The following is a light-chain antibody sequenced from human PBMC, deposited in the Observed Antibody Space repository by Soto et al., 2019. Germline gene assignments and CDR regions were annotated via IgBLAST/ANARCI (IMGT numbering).Light chain of an antibody. V-gene: IGKV1-5*01. Sequence: DIQVTQSPSTLSASVGDRVTFTCRASQSISSWLAWYQQKPGRAPKLLIYDASTLESGVPSRFSGSGSGTEFTLTISRLQPDDFATYYCQHYNSYSEAFGQGTKVDIK. CDR2: DAS. J-gene: IGKJ1*01. CDR3: QHYNSYSEA. CDR1: QSISSW.